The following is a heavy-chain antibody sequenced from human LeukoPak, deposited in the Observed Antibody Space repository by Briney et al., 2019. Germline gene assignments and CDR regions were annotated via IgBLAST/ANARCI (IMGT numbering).Heavy chain of an antibody. D-gene: IGHD3-22*01. CDR1: GYRFNTYW. V-gene: IGHV5-51*01. Sequence: GESLKISCKGSGYRFNTYWIAWVRQMPGKGLEWMGIIYPGDSDPRYRPSFQGQVNIPADKSISTAYLQWNSLKASDTAMYYCARVHDSSGYYWYFDLWGRGTLVTVSS. CDR2: IYPGDSDP. J-gene: IGHJ2*01. CDR3: ARVHDSSGYYWYFDL.